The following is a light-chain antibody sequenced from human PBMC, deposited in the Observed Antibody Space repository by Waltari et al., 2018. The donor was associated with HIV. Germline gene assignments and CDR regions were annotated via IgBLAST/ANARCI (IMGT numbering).Light chain of an antibody. Sequence: QSALTQPASVSGSPGQSITISCTGTSSDVGSYNLVSWYLQHPGKAPKLMIYEGNKRPSGVSMRFSGSKSGNTASLTISGLQAEDEADYYCCSYSGSYTSYVFGAGTKVTVL. CDR3: CSYSGSYTSYV. CDR2: EGN. V-gene: IGLV2-23*01. CDR1: SSDVGSYNL. J-gene: IGLJ1*01.